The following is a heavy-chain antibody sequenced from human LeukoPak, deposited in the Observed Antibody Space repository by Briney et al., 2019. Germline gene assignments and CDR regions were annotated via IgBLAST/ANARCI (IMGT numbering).Heavy chain of an antibody. D-gene: IGHD4-11*01. Sequence: PRGSLRLSRAASGFTFSTYGVHWVRQAPGKGVEWVAFLWDDGSHKSYADSEKGRFTISRDNSKNTLYLQMNSLRAEDTAVYFCATDVAGNYVFDYWGQGTLVTVSS. CDR2: LWDDGSHK. CDR1: GFTFSTYG. V-gene: IGHV3-30*02. CDR3: ATDVAGNYVFDY. J-gene: IGHJ4*02.